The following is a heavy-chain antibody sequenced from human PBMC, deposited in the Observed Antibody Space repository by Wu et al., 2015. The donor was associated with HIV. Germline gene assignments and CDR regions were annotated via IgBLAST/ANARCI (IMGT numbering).Heavy chain of an antibody. CDR1: GGTFSTYA. CDR2: IVPLFDAP. Sequence: QVQLVQSGAEVKKPGSSVKVSCKASGGTFSTYAISWVRQAPGQGLEWLGRIVPLFDAPNHARKFQDRLTITADGSTTTAYMEMSNLRSEDSAVYYCAINTDSVATSLYSLGVWGQGTTVTVSS. V-gene: IGHV1-69*13. J-gene: IGHJ6*02. D-gene: IGHD5-12*01. CDR3: AINTDSVATSLYSLGV.